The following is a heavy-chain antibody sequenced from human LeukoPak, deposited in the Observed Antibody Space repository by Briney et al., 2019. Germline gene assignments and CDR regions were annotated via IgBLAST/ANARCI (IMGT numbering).Heavy chain of an antibody. D-gene: IGHD3-22*01. Sequence: GGSLRLSCAASGFTLSSYWMHWVRQAPGKGLVWVSRIKSDGRTNYADSVKGRFTISRDNAKNAVSLQMNSLRAEDTGVYYCARAPSEIGGYYPEYFRHWGQGTLVIVSS. CDR3: ARAPSEIGGYYPEYFRH. V-gene: IGHV3-74*01. CDR2: IKSDGRT. CDR1: GFTLSSYW. J-gene: IGHJ1*01.